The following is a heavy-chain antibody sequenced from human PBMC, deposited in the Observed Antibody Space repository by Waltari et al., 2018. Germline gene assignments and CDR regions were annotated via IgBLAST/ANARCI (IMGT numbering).Heavy chain of an antibody. J-gene: IGHJ4*02. V-gene: IGHV4-34*01. CDR2: INHSGST. D-gene: IGHD3-3*01. CDR3: ARGTTIFGVVDY. Sequence: QVQLQQWGAGLLKPSETLSLPCAVYGGSFGGYYWSWIRQPPGKGLEWIGEINHSGSTNYNPSLKSRVTISVDTSKNQFSLKLSSVTAADTAVYYCARGTTIFGVVDYWGQGTLVTVSS. CDR1: GGSFGGYY.